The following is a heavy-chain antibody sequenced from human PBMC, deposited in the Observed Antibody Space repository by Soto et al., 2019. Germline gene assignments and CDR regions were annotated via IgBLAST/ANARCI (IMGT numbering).Heavy chain of an antibody. CDR1: GCTFSTYA. J-gene: IGHJ6*02. CDR3: VKGFILTAYGMDV. V-gene: IGHV3-64D*06. Sequence: GGALRHSSSASGCTFSTYAIHWVRQAPGKGQECVSAISSNGGSTYYADSVKGRFTISRDNSENTLYLQMSSMRAEDTAVYYCVKGFILTAYGMDVWGQGTTVSVS. D-gene: IGHD3-9*01. CDR2: ISSNGGST.